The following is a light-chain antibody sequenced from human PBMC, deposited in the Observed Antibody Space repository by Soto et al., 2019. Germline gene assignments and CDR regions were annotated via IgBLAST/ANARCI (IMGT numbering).Light chain of an antibody. CDR2: AAS. Sequence: DIQMTQSPSSLSASVGDRVTITCRASQSISSYLNWYQQKPGKAPKLLIYAASSLQSGVPSRFSGSGSGTDFTLTISSLQPEDFATDYCQQSYSTPTFGQGTKVDIK. J-gene: IGKJ1*01. V-gene: IGKV1-39*01. CDR1: QSISSY. CDR3: QQSYSTPT.